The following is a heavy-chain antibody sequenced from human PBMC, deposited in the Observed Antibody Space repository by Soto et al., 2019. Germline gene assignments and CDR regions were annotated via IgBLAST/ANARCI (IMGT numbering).Heavy chain of an antibody. J-gene: IGHJ4*02. CDR2: IRPHNGDT. V-gene: IGHV1-18*01. Sequence: ASVKVSWKASAYTSTIYGITWVRQAPGQGFEWMGWIRPHNGDTKYAQRFQGRVTMTTDPSTSTVFMDLRTLRSDDTAVYYCATALGSSGWFDFWGQGTLVTVSS. CDR1: AYTSTIYG. D-gene: IGHD6-19*01. CDR3: ATALGSSGWFDF.